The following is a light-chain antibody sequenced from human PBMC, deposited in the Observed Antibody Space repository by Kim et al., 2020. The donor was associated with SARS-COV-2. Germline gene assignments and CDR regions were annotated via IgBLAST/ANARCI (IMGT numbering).Light chain of an antibody. CDR2: EDI. Sequence: NFMLTQPHSVSESPGKTVTISCTRSSGSVASSYVQWYQQRPGSAPTTVIYEDIHRPSGVPDRFSGSIDSSSNSVSLTISGLKTEDEADYYCQSYDGDNYGIFGGGTQLTVL. CDR1: SGSVASSY. CDR3: QSYDGDNYGI. J-gene: IGLJ2*01. V-gene: IGLV6-57*03.